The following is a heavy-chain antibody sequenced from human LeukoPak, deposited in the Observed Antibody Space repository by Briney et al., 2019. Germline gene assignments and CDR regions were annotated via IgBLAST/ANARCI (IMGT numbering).Heavy chain of an antibody. CDR3: ATDHSMANTAWWFDP. CDR1: GYTFTNYG. Sequence: ASVKVSCKASGYTFTNYGINWVRQAPGQGLEWMGWISAKNGNTNYAQKFQGRITMSRDTSTSTVYMELSSLRSEDTAFYYCATDHSMANTAWWFDPWGQGTLVTVPS. V-gene: IGHV1-18*01. CDR2: ISAKNGNT. D-gene: IGHD5-24*01. J-gene: IGHJ5*02.